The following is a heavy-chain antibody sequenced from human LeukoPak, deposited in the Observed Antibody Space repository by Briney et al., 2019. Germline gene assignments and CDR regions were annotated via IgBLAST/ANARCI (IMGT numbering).Heavy chain of an antibody. CDR1: GFTFSSYS. CDR2: INQDGSET. CDR3: ARMGSSSSSY. D-gene: IGHD6-6*01. Sequence: GGSLRLSCAASGFTFSSYSMNWVRQAPGKGLEWVANINQDGSETYYVDSVKGRFTISRDNTKNSLYLQMNSLRAEDTAVYYCARMGSSSSSYWGQGTLVTVSS. V-gene: IGHV3-7*01. J-gene: IGHJ4*02.